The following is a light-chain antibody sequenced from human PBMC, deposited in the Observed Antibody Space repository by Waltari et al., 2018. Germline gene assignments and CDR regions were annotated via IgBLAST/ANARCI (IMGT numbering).Light chain of an antibody. V-gene: IGKV3-20*01. Sequence: EIVLTQSPGTLSLSPGESATLSCRASQSVSSSSLAWYQQKPGQAPRLLIYGASSRATGIPDRFSGSGSGTDFTLTISRLEPEDFAVYYCQQYGTSPWTFGQGTKVEIK. CDR1: QSVSSSS. J-gene: IGKJ1*01. CDR2: GAS. CDR3: QQYGTSPWT.